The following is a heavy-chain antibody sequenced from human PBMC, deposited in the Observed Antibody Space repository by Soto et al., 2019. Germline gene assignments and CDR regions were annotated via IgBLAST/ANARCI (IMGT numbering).Heavy chain of an antibody. CDR1: GFTFGYYG. CDR3: SRKYTYYYGSGRYFDY. V-gene: IGHV3-49*03. CDR2: IRSKAYGGTT. Sequence: GGSLKLSCTASGFTFGYYGMSWFRQSPGKGLEWVGFIRSKAYGGTTEYAASVKGRFTISRDDSKSIAYLQMNSLKTEDTAVYYCSRKYTYYYGSGRYFDYWGQGTLVTVSS. J-gene: IGHJ4*02. D-gene: IGHD3-10*01.